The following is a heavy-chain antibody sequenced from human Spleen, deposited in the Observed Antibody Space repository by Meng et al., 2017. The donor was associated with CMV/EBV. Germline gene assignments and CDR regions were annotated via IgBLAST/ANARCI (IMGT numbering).Heavy chain of an antibody. CDR2: IYSSGST. V-gene: IGHV4-4*07. J-gene: IGHJ4*02. CDR1: GGSSRSYY. CDR3: ARVGCSSTSCYSFDY. D-gene: IGHD2-2*01. Sequence: VPLPEAGPGLVKPSGSLSRACTVFGGSSRSYYWSWIRQPAGKGLEWIGRIYSSGSTNYNPSLKSRVTLYVDTSKNQFSLKLSSVTAADTAVYYCARVGCSSTSCYSFDYWGQGTLVTVSS.